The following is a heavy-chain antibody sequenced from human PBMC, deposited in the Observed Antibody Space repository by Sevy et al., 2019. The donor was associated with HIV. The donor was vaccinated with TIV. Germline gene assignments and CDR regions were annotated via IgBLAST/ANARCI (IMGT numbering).Heavy chain of an antibody. CDR2: ISNSGSTI. CDR3: ARDLPPSATTVAHFDY. Sequence: GGSLRLSCAASGFIFKSYEMNWVRQARGKGLEWVSYISNSGSTIFFSDSVKGRFTISRDNTKNSVYLQMNSLRAEETAVYYCARDLPPSATTVAHFDYWGRGTLVTVSS. J-gene: IGHJ4*02. CDR1: GFIFKSYE. V-gene: IGHV3-48*03. D-gene: IGHD4-17*01.